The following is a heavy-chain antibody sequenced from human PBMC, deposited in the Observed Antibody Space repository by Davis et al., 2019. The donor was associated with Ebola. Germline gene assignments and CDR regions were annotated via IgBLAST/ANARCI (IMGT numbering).Heavy chain of an antibody. V-gene: IGHV4-59*01. D-gene: IGHD3-3*01. CDR3: ARVIRYYDFWSGYFYYYYMDV. J-gene: IGHJ6*03. Sequence: PSETLSLTCTVSGGSISSYYWSWIRQPPGKGLEWIGYIYYSGSTNYNPSLKSRVTISVDTSKNQFSLKLSSVTAADTAVYYCARVIRYYDFWSGYFYYYYMDVWGKGTTVTVSS. CDR2: IYYSGST. CDR1: GGSISSYY.